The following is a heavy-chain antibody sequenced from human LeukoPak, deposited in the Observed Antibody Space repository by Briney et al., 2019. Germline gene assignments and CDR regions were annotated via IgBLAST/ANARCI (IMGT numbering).Heavy chain of an antibody. CDR2: IYSGGST. D-gene: IGHD5-18*01. Sequence: PGGSLRLSCAASGFIVSSNYMSWVRQAPGKGLEWVSVIYSGGSTCYADSVKGRFTISRDNSKNTLYLQMNSLRVEDTAVYYCARARGYSYGCDYWGQGTLVTVSS. J-gene: IGHJ4*02. CDR1: GFIVSSNY. CDR3: ARARGYSYGCDY. V-gene: IGHV3-53*01.